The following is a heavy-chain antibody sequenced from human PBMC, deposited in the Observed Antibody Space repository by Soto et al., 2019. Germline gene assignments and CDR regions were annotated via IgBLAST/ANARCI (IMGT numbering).Heavy chain of an antibody. V-gene: IGHV1-69*02. CDR1: GGTFSSYI. J-gene: IGHJ4*02. D-gene: IGHD1-26*01. CDR3: ASFPPTAIVGAASFDY. Sequence: QVQLVQSGAEVKKPGSSVKVSCKASGGTFSSYIISWVRQAPGQGIEWMGRIIPILGIANYAQKFQGRVTIPADKSTRTAYMELTSLSSEDTALYYCASFPPTAIVGAASFDYWGQGTLVTVSS. CDR2: IIPILGIA.